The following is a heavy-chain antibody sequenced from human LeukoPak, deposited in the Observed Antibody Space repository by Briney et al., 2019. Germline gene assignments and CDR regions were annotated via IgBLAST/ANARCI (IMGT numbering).Heavy chain of an antibody. Sequence: GGSLRLYCAASGFTFSSYGMHWVRQAPGKGLEGVAVIWYDGSNKYYADSVKGRFTISRDNSKNTLYLQMNSLRAEDTAVYYCARDKMEWELLQEFVYWGQGTLVTVSS. J-gene: IGHJ4*02. D-gene: IGHD1-26*01. CDR2: IWYDGSNK. CDR3: ARDKMEWELLQEFVY. V-gene: IGHV3-33*01. CDR1: GFTFSSYG.